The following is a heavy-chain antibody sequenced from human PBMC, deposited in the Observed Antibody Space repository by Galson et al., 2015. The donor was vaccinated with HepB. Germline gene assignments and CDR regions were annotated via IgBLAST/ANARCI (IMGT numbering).Heavy chain of an antibody. CDR2: ISAYNGNT. V-gene: IGHV1-18*01. CDR1: GYTFINYG. D-gene: IGHD5-18*01. CDR3: ARYSYGRYWYFDL. J-gene: IGHJ2*01. Sequence: SVKVSCKASGYTFINYGVSWVRQAPGQGLEWLGWISAYNGNTNFAQKVRGRVAMTIDTSTSTFYMELRSLRSDDTAVYYCARYSYGRYWYFDLWGRGTLVTVSS.